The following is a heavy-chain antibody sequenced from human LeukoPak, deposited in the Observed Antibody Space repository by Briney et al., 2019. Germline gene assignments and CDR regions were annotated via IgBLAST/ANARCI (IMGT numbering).Heavy chain of an antibody. CDR2: IYTSGST. CDR3: ARLCSSTSCPTRAFDI. J-gene: IGHJ3*02. D-gene: IGHD2-2*01. Sequence: SETLSLTCTVSGGSISSYYSSWIRQPAGKGLEWIGRIYTSGSTNYNPSLKSRVTMSVDTSKNQFSLKLSSVTAADTAVYYCARLCSSTSCPTRAFDIWGQGTMVTVSS. CDR1: GGSISSYY. V-gene: IGHV4-4*07.